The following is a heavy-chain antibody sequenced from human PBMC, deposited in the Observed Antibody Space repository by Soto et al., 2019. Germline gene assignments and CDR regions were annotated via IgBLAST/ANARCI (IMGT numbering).Heavy chain of an antibody. CDR3: ARRDGILTGSFDY. CDR1: GDSIRNTYYY. CDR2: IYSTGGT. D-gene: IGHD3-9*01. V-gene: IGHV4-39*01. J-gene: IGHJ4*02. Sequence: QLQLQESGPGLVKPSETLSLTCTVSGDSIRNTYYYWGWIRQSPGEGLEWIASIYSTGGTNFNPSLRSRVTISVDTSRNQFSLKLNSLTAADTTVYYCARRDGILTGSFDYWGQGTLVTVSS.